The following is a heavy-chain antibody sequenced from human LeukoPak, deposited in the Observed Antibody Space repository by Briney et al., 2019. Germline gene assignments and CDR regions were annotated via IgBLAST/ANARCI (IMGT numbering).Heavy chain of an antibody. D-gene: IGHD2-2*01. CDR1: GGSFSGYY. Sequence: PSETLSLTCAVYGGSFSGYYWSWIRQPPGKGLEWIGEINHSGSTNYNPSLKSRVTISVDTSKNQFSLKLSSVTAADTAVYYCARGRVGYCSSTSCRPFDYWGQGTLVTVSS. J-gene: IGHJ4*02. CDR2: INHSGST. V-gene: IGHV4-34*01. CDR3: ARGRVGYCSSTSCRPFDY.